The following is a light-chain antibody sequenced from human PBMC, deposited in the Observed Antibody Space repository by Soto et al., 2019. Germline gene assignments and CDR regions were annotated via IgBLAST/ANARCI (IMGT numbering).Light chain of an antibody. Sequence: QSVLTQPASVSGSPGQSITISCTGTSSDVGNYIYVFWFQQHPGKAPKLIISEVSNRPSGVSSRFSGSKSGNTASLTISGLQAEDEANYYCTSSTTSSTYVFGTGTKVTVL. CDR1: SSDVGNYIY. V-gene: IGLV2-14*01. CDR2: EVS. J-gene: IGLJ1*01. CDR3: TSSTTSSTYV.